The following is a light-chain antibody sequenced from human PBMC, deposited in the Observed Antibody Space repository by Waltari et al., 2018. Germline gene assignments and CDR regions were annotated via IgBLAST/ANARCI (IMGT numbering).Light chain of an antibody. J-gene: IGKJ5*01. CDR1: QSVGTY. CDR3: QQRSNWPPIT. V-gene: IGKV3-11*01. CDR2: DAS. Sequence: ILLTQSPATLSLSPGERATISCRASQSVGTYLSWYQQKPGQAPRLLIYDASNRATGIPARFSGSRSGTDFTLTISSLEPEDFAVYYCQQRSNWPPITFGQGTRLELK.